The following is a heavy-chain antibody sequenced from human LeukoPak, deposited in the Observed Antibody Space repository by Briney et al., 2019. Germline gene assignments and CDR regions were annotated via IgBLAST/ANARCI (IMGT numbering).Heavy chain of an antibody. V-gene: IGHV4-39*01. Sequence: SETLSLTCTVSGGSISSSSYYWGWIRQPPGKELQWIASVYYSGRTNYSPSLKSRVTISVDTSDNQFSLQLNSVTAAYTAVYYCARQGSAYYFDFWGQGLLVTVSS. D-gene: IGHD2-15*01. CDR1: GGSISSSSYY. CDR2: VYYSGRT. J-gene: IGHJ4*02. CDR3: ARQGSAYYFDF.